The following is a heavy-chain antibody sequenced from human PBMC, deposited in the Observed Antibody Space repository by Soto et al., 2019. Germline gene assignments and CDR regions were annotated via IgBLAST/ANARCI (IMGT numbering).Heavy chain of an antibody. CDR3: ARGSIRVSYYGMDV. CDR1: GGSISSYY. V-gene: IGHV4-59*01. D-gene: IGHD2-2*01. CDR2: IYYSGST. J-gene: IGHJ6*02. Sequence: SETLSLTCTGSGGSISSYYWSWIRQPPGKGLEWIGYIYYSGSTNYNPSLKSRVTISVDTSKNQFSLKLSSVTAADTAVYYCARGSIRVSYYGMDVWGQGTTVTGSS.